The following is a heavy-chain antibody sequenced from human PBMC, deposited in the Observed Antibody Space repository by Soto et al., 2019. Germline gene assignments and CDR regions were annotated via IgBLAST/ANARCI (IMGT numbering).Heavy chain of an antibody. V-gene: IGHV4-59*01. CDR2: IYYSGST. CDR3: ARLGPTYDYVWGSYLNWFDP. J-gene: IGHJ5*02. Sequence: PSETLSLTCTVSGGSISSYYWSWIRQPPGKGLEWIGYIYYSGSTNYNPSLKSRVTISVDTSKNQFSLKLSSVTAADTAVYYCARLGPTYDYVWGSYLNWFDPWGQGTLVTVS. CDR1: GGSISSYY. D-gene: IGHD3-16*01.